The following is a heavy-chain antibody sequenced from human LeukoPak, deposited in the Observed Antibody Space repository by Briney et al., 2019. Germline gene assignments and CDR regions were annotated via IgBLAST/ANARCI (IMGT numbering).Heavy chain of an antibody. CDR1: GFTFSSYA. CDR3: AKSRWGYCSSTPHY. CDR2: ISGSGGST. Sequence: GGSLRLSCAAYGFTFSSYAMSWVRQAPGKGLEWVSAISGSGGSTYYADSVKGRLTISRDNSKNTLYLQMNSLRAEDTAVYYCAKSRWGYCSSTPHYWGQGTLVTVSS. V-gene: IGHV3-23*01. J-gene: IGHJ4*02. D-gene: IGHD2-2*01.